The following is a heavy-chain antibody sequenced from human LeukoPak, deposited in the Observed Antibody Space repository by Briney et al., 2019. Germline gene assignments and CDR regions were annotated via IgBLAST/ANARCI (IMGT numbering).Heavy chain of an antibody. CDR2: IYYSGST. CDR3: ARGGSGTPTFDY. V-gene: IGHV4-39*07. D-gene: IGHD1-26*01. CDR1: GGSISSSSYY. J-gene: IGHJ4*02. Sequence: SETLSLTCTVSGGSISSSSYYWGWIRQPPGKGLEWIGSIYYSGSTYYNPSLKSRVTISVDTSKNQFSLKLSSVTAADTAVYYCARGGSGTPTFDYWGQGTLVTVSS.